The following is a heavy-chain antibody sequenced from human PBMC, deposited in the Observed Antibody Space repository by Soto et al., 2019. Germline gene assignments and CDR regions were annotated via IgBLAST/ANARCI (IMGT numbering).Heavy chain of an antibody. Sequence: QVQLVESGGGVVQPGRSLRLSCAASGFTFSSYGMHWVRQAPGKGLEWVAVISYDGSNKYYADSVKGRFTISRDNSKNTLYLQMNSLRAEDTAVYYCAKDLDAAAGTRSGGMDVWGQGTTVTVSS. CDR3: AKDLDAAAGTRSGGMDV. V-gene: IGHV3-30*18. CDR1: GFTFSSYG. J-gene: IGHJ6*02. D-gene: IGHD6-13*01. CDR2: ISYDGSNK.